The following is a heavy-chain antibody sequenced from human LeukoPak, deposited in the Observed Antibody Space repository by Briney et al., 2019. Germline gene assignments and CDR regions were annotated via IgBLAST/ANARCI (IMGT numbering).Heavy chain of an antibody. CDR3: ARTRSTIFGVVSRNYFDY. D-gene: IGHD3-3*01. CDR1: GYTFTVYY. J-gene: IGHJ4*02. CDR2: FNPNSGGT. Sequence: ASVKVSCKASGYTFTVYYMHLVRQGPGQGLGWMGRFNPNSGGTNYAQKFQGRVTMTRDTSISTAYMELSRLRSDDTAVYYCARTRSTIFGVVSRNYFDYWGQGTLVTVSS. V-gene: IGHV1-2*06.